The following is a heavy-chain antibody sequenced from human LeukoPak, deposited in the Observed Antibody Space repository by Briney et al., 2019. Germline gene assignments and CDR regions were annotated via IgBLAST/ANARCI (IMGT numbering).Heavy chain of an antibody. J-gene: IGHJ5*02. CDR3: ARGSKFYDSRGYDSDEADDWSDT. CDR1: GDNFRNGS. CDR2: ICYAGSSN. V-gene: IGHV3-33*08. D-gene: IGHD3-22*01. Sequence: GESLRLSCTASGDNFRNGSLHWSRHRPAQGKGLEAIICYAGSSNYYLNSVEGRFTISRDNSNSTGFLEMESLRSEATAVYYCARGSKFYDSRGYDSDEADDWSDTRGKGILVTVSS.